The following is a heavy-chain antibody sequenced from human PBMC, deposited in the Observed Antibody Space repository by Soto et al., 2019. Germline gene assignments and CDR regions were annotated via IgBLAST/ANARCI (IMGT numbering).Heavy chain of an antibody. D-gene: IGHD3-3*01. Sequence: VGSLRLSCAASGFTFSNAWMSWVRHAPGKGLEWVGRIKSKTDGGTTDYAAPVKGRFTISRDDSKNTLYLQMNSLKTEDTAVYYCTLPARFLEWFTDAFDIWGQGTMVTVSS. V-gene: IGHV3-15*01. CDR1: GFTFSNAW. CDR2: IKSKTDGGTT. J-gene: IGHJ3*02. CDR3: TLPARFLEWFTDAFDI.